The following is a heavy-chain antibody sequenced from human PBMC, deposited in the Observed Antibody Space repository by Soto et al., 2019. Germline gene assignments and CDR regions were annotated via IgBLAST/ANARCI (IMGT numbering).Heavy chain of an antibody. J-gene: IGHJ4*02. CDR1: GFTFSMYW. CDR3: AREVGRGSGSYYVAY. CDR2: INGDGTDT. V-gene: IGHV3-74*03. D-gene: IGHD3-16*01. Sequence: EVQLVESGGGLVQPGGSLRLSCAASGFTFSMYWMHWVRQAPGKGLLWVSRINGDGTDTTYADSVKGRFTISRDNAQNTVYLQMNGLRAEDTAVYYCAREVGRGSGSYYVAYWGQETLVTVSS.